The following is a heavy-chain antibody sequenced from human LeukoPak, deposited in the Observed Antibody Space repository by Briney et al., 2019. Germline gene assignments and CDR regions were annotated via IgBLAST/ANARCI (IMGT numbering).Heavy chain of an antibody. V-gene: IGHV4-59*01. J-gene: IGHJ4*02. D-gene: IGHD5-24*01. CDR2: IYYTGTT. CDR1: GGSISSYY. Sequence: SETLSRTCSVSGGSISSYYWSWIRQPPGKGLEWIGYIYYTGTTIYNPSLKSRVTISVDTSKNQFSLTLSSVTAADTAVYYCARADGYNPNFDYWGQGTLVTVSS. CDR3: ARADGYNPNFDY.